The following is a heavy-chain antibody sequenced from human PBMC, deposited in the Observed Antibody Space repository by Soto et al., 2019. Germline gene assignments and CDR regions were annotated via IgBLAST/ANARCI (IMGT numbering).Heavy chain of an antibody. CDR1: GYTFIGHH. V-gene: IGHV1-2*02. CDR2: NNPNSGGT. Sequence: GASVKVSCKASGYTFIGHHIHWVRQAPGQGLEWMGWNNPNSGGTNFAQKFQGRVTMTRVTSITTAYMELTRLRSDDTAVYYCARDSYYDILTGYSRNAFDVWGQGTMVTVSS. J-gene: IGHJ3*01. D-gene: IGHD3-9*01. CDR3: ARDSYYDILTGYSRNAFDV.